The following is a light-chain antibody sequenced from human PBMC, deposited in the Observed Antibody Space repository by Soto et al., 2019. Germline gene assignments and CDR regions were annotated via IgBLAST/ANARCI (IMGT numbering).Light chain of an antibody. CDR2: ATS. Sequence: DIQMTQSPSSLSASVGDRVTITCRASQGIGGDAGWYQQKPGKPPKRLLYATSTLQSGIPSRFSGGGLGTEFTLTISSLQPEDFATYYCVQHNSSPRTFGQGTRVEMK. J-gene: IGKJ1*01. CDR1: QGIGGD. V-gene: IGKV1-17*01. CDR3: VQHNSSPRT.